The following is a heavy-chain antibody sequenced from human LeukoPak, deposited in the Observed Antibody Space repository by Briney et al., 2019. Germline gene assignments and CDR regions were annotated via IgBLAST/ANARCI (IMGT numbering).Heavy chain of an antibody. CDR2: IYSGGSA. CDR1: GWSVSSNY. Sequence: GGSLRLSCAASGWSVSSNYMSWVRQAPGKGLEWVSVIYSGGSAYYADSLKGRFTISRDNSKNTLYLQMNSLRADDTAVYYCARGVQSLLLKGYFDYWGQGTLVTVSS. CDR3: ARGVQSLLLKGYFDY. J-gene: IGHJ4*02. D-gene: IGHD2-15*01. V-gene: IGHV3-53*01.